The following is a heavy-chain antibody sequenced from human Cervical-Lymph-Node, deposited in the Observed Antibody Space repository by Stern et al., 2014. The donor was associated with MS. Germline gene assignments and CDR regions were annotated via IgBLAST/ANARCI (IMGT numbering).Heavy chain of an antibody. CDR3: AHTDYSSALQDAFDV. D-gene: IGHD6-19*01. CDR1: GFSLSSNGVG. J-gene: IGHJ3*01. CDR2: PHWDDDK. Sequence: QITLRESGPTLVKPTQTLTLTCSFSGFSLSSNGVGVGWIRQPPGKALEWLALPHWDDDKRYSPFLKSRLTITKDTSKIQVVLTVTNMDPVDTATYYCAHTDYSSALQDAFDVWGQGTVVTVSS. V-gene: IGHV2-5*02.